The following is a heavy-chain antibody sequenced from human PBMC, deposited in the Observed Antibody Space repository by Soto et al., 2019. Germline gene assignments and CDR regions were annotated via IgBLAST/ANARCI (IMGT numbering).Heavy chain of an antibody. D-gene: IGHD4-17*01. J-gene: IGHJ2*01. V-gene: IGHV1-24*01. CDR3: ATVVTNTVTTQGYFDL. CDR2: FDPEDGET. Sequence: GASVKVSCKVSGYTLTELSMHWVRQAPGKGLEWMGGFDPEDGETIYAQKFQGRVTMTEDTSTDTAYMELSSLRSEDTAVYYCATVVTNTVTTQGYFDLWGRGTLVTV. CDR1: GYTLTELS.